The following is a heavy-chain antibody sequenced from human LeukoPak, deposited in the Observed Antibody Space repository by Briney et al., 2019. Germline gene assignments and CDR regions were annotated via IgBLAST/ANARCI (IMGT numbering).Heavy chain of an antibody. CDR2: IHYSGST. Sequence: PSETLSLTCTVSSGSISSYYWSWIRQPPGKGLEWIGYIHYSGSTNYNPSLKSRVTISVDTSKNQFSLQPNSVTPEDTAVYYCARESDTAMVVFDYWGQGTLVTVSS. CDR1: SGSISSYY. J-gene: IGHJ4*02. CDR3: ARESDTAMVVFDY. D-gene: IGHD5-18*01. V-gene: IGHV4-59*12.